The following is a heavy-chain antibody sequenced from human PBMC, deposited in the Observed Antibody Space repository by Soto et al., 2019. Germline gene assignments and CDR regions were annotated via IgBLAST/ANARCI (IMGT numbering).Heavy chain of an antibody. V-gene: IGHV4-4*07. Sequence: SETLSLTCTVSGGSISSDYWNWIRQPAGKGLEWIGRIYARGSTNYNPSLKSRVTMLVDASENEFSLKLNSVTAADTAVYYCAGIGEDVYYGMDVWGQGTKVTVSS. CDR1: GGSISSDY. CDR2: IYARGST. J-gene: IGHJ6*02. CDR3: AGIGEDVYYGMDV. D-gene: IGHD3-16*01.